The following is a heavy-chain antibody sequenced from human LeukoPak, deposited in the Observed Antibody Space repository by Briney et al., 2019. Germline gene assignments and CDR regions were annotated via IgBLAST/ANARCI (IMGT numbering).Heavy chain of an antibody. J-gene: IGHJ4*02. V-gene: IGHV3-43*02. CDR3: AKESGKFDY. CDR2: ISADGGST. Sequence: AGSLRLSCVASGLNFDDSAMHWGRQAPGQGLEWVSLISADGGSTFSADSVKGRFSISRDNSKNSLYLQMNSLRSEDTAMYYCAKESGKFDYWGQGTLVAVSS. CDR1: GLNFDDSA.